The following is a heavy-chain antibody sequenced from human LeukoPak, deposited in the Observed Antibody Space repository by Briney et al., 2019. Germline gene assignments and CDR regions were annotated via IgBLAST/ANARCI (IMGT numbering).Heavy chain of an antibody. D-gene: IGHD2-15*01. CDR2: IKQDGSEK. J-gene: IGHJ4*02. Sequence: GSLRLSCAASGFTFSSYWMSWVRQAPGKGLEWVANIKQDGSEKYYVDSVKGRFTISRDNAKNSLYLQMNSLRAEDTAVYYCARDSNAPGGGYYFDYWGQGTLVTVSS. V-gene: IGHV3-7*01. CDR1: GFTFSSYW. CDR3: ARDSNAPGGGYYFDY.